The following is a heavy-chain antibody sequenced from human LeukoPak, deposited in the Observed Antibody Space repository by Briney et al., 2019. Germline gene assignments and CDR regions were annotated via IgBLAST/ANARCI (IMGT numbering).Heavy chain of an antibody. V-gene: IGHV1-18*01. J-gene: IGHJ4*02. D-gene: IGHD3-10*01. CDR3: ARDRVTEGSDY. CDR1: GYTFTSYG. Sequence: ASVKDSCKASGYTFTSYGISWVRQAPGQGLEWMGWISVYNGNTKYAQNLQGRVTMTTDTSTSTAYMELRSLRSDDTAVYYCARDRVTEGSDYWGQGTLVTVSS. CDR2: ISVYNGNT.